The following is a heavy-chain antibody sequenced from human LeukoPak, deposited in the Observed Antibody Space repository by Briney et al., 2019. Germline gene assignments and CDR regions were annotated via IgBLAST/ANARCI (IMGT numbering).Heavy chain of an antibody. CDR2: IKQDGSEK. J-gene: IGHJ6*04. D-gene: IGHD3-10*02. CDR1: GFTFSSRDW. CDR3: AELGITMIGGV. V-gene: IGHV3-7*01. Sequence: GGSLRLSCVASGFTFSSRDWMTWVRQAPGKGLEWVANIKQDGSEKNYVDSVKGRFTISRDNAKNSVDLQMNSLRAEDTAVYYCAELGITMIGGVWGKGTTVTISS.